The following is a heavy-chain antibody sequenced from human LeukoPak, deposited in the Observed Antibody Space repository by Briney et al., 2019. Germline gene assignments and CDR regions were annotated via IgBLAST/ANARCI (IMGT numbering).Heavy chain of an antibody. CDR3: ARDLPWNDGDAFDI. CDR1: GGSISSYY. CDR2: IYTSGST. Sequence: SETLSLTCTVSGGSISSYYWSWIRQPAGKGLEWIGRIYTSGSTNYNPSLTSRVTMSVDTSKNQFSLKLSSVTAADTAVYYCARDLPWNDGDAFDIWGQGTMVTVSS. J-gene: IGHJ3*02. D-gene: IGHD1-1*01. V-gene: IGHV4-4*07.